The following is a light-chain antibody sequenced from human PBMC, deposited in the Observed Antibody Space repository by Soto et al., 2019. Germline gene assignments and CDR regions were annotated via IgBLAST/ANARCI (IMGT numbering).Light chain of an antibody. J-gene: IGKJ4*01. CDR3: QQYDNVPLT. V-gene: IGKV1-33*01. CDR2: EAS. CDR1: QDITND. Sequence: DLQMPQSPSSLSASVGDRVTITCQASQDITNDLNWYQQKPGKAPKVLIYEASNLETGVPSRFSGSGSGTDFTFTISSLQPEDIATYFCQQYDNVPLTFGGGTKVEIK.